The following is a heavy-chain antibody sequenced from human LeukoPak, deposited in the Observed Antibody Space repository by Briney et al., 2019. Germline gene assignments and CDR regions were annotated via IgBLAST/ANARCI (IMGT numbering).Heavy chain of an antibody. CDR3: ARGFWSGYSTSIFDY. V-gene: IGHV4-34*01. J-gene: IGHJ4*02. D-gene: IGHD3-3*01. CDR2: INHSGST. CDR1: GGSSSGYY. Sequence: SETLSLTCAVYGGSSSGYYWSWIRQPPGKGLEWIGEINHSGSTNYNPSLKSRVTISVDTSKNQFSLKLSSVTAADTAVYYCARGFWSGYSTSIFDYWGQGTLVTVSS.